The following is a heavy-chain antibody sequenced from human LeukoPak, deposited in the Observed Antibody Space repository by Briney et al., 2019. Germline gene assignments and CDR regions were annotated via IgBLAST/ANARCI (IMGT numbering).Heavy chain of an antibody. CDR2: IIPILGIA. V-gene: IGHV1-69*04. CDR1: GCTFSSYA. CDR3: ARERGSGSTYYFDY. J-gene: IGHJ4*02. Sequence: GSSVKVSCKAAGCTFSSYAISWVRQAPGQGLEWMGRIIPILGIANYAQKFQVRGTITADKSTSTAYMELSSLRSEDTAVYYCARERGSGSTYYFDYWGQGPLVTVSS. D-gene: IGHD3-10*01.